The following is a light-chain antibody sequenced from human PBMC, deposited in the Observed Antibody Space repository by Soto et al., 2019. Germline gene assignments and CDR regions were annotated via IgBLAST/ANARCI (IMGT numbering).Light chain of an antibody. J-gene: IGKJ4*01. CDR2: DAS. Sequence: AIQLTQSPSSLSASVGDRVTITCRASQDISTLFAWYQQKPGKAPKLLIYDASSLESGVPSRFSGSGSGADFTLTISSLQPEDFETYYCQPFYDYPLTFGGGTTVDI. V-gene: IGKV1D-13*01. CDR1: QDISTL. CDR3: QPFYDYPLT.